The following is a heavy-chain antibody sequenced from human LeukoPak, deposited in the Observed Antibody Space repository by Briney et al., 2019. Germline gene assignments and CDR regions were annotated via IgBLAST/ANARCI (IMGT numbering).Heavy chain of an antibody. D-gene: IGHD2-15*01. Sequence: ASVKVSCQASGYTFTGYYMHWVRQAPGQGLEWMGWINPNSGGTNYAQKFQGRVTMTRDTSISTAYMELSRLRSDDKAAYYCAREGDCSGGSCYYRVNWFDPWGQGTLVTVSS. CDR3: AREGDCSGGSCYYRVNWFDP. CDR1: GYTFTGYY. V-gene: IGHV1-2*02. J-gene: IGHJ5*02. CDR2: INPNSGGT.